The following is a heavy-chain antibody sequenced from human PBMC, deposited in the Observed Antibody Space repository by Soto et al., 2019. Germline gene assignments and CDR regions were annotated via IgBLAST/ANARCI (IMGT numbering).Heavy chain of an antibody. Sequence: QVQLVQSGAEVKKPGSSVKVSCKASGGTFSSYAISWVRQAPGQGLEWMGGIIPIFGTANYAQKFQGRVTITADKSTSTAYMELSSLRSEDTAVYYCARAVTSYYYGSGSYTYYFDYWGQGPLVTVSS. CDR3: ARAVTSYYYGSGSYTYYFDY. CDR1: GGTFSSYA. D-gene: IGHD3-10*01. CDR2: IIPIFGTA. J-gene: IGHJ4*02. V-gene: IGHV1-69*06.